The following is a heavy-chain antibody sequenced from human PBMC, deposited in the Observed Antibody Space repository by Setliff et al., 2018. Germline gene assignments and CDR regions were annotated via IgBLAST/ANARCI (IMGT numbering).Heavy chain of an antibody. CDR2: IYYSGTT. CDR3: ARLFLFSGSEIYNYFDS. CDR1: GGSISSSLYY. D-gene: IGHD3-10*01. J-gene: IGHJ4*02. Sequence: PSETLSLTCTVSGGSISSSLYYWSWICQPPGEGLEWIATIYYSGTTYYNPSLKSRVTISMDTSKNQFSLKLSSVTAADTAVYYCARLFLFSGSEIYNYFDSWGQGILVTVSS. V-gene: IGHV4-39*01.